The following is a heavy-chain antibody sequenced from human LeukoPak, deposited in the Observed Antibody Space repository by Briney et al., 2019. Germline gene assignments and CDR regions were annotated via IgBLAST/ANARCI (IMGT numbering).Heavy chain of an antibody. CDR2: IHRSGST. D-gene: IGHD6-13*01. V-gene: IGHV4-4*02. CDR1: GGSISSSAW. J-gene: IGHJ4*02. Sequence: SETLSLTCAVSGGSISSSAWWCWVRQPPGKGLEWIGEIHRSGSTYYNPSLESRLTMSLDKSKNQFSLNLYSVTAADTAVYFCVTGGSSWNEYWGQGSLVTVSS. CDR3: VTGGSSWNEY.